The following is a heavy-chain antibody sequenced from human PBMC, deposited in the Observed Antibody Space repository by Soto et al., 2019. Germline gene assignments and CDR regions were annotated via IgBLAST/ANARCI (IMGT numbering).Heavy chain of an antibody. CDR3: AGHESGSYSDFDY. CDR2: IYYSGNT. V-gene: IGHV4-39*01. CDR1: GGSISSSSYY. J-gene: IGHJ4*02. D-gene: IGHD1-26*01. Sequence: QLQLQESGPGLVKPSETLSLTCTVSGGSISSSSYYWGWIRQPPGKGLEWIASIYYSGNTYYNPSLKSRGPISVDTSKNQFSRKLSSVTAADTAVYYCAGHESGSYSDFDYWGQGTLVTVSS.